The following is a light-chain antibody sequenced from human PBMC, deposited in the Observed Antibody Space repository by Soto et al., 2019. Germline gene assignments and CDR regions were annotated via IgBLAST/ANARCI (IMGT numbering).Light chain of an antibody. CDR3: QQYVASPYT. Sequence: IVLTQTPGTLTLSPGESATLYCAASHSIIRGCLAWYQQTPGQARSLRIYDASSRATGIPGRFSASGSGTDFTLTISSLEPEDFAVYYCQQYVASPYTFGQGTKVDIK. V-gene: IGKV3-20*01. CDR1: HSIIRGC. CDR2: DAS. J-gene: IGKJ2*01.